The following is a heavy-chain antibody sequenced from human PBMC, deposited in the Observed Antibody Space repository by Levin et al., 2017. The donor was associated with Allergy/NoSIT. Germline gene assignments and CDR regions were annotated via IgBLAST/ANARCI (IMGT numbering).Heavy chain of an antibody. CDR2: IYYSGST. CDR1: GGSISSGGYF. V-gene: IGHV4-31*03. D-gene: IGHD2-15*01. Sequence: SETLSLTCTVSGGSISSGGYFWSWIRQHPGKGLEWIGYIYYSGSTYYNPSLKSRVTISVDTSKNQFSLKLSSVTAADTAVYYCAGLVVVVAAPPASGWFDYWGQGTLVTVSS. CDR3: AGLVVVVAAPPASGWFDY. J-gene: IGHJ4*02.